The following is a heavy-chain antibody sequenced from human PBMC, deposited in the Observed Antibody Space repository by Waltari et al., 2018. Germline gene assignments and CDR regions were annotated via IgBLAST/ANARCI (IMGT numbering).Heavy chain of an antibody. J-gene: IGHJ4*02. D-gene: IGHD2-15*01. CDR3: AKNAAYNLDY. CDR1: GASVSDAIW. CDR2: IFHSGVT. Sequence: QVQLQESGPGLVKPSGTLSLTCGVSGASVSDAIWWSWVRQSPAAGLEWLGEIFHSGVTNYNPSLKSRVTISLDKSKNQVSLKVNSVTAADTAVYYCAKNAAYNLDYWGQGTLVTVSS. V-gene: IGHV4-4*02.